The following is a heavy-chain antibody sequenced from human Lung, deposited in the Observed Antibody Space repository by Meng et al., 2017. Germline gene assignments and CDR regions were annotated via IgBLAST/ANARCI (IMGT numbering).Heavy chain of an antibody. J-gene: IGHJ1*01. Sequence: EVLLVEAGGGLVPPGGSLRLSCAASGFTFTDHWVHWVRQGPGKGLVWVSRINRDGTKPTYADSVKGRFTISRDNAKNTLYLQMNNLRAEDTAFYYCTNDRLNHWGQGALVTVSS. CDR3: TNDRLNH. V-gene: IGHV3-74*01. D-gene: IGHD1-1*01. CDR1: GFTFTDHW. CDR2: INRDGTKP.